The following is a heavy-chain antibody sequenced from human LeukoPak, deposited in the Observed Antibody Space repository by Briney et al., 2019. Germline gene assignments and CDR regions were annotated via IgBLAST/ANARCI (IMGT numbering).Heavy chain of an antibody. CDR1: GFTFSNYA. J-gene: IGHJ4*02. CDR3: AKVQAASSGWYFDY. CDR2: ISGSGGGT. D-gene: IGHD6-19*01. V-gene: IGHV3-23*01. Sequence: PGGSLRLSCAASGFTFSNYAITWVRQAPGKGLEWVSAISGSGGGTKYADSVKGRFTISRDNSKNTLYLQTNSLRAEDTAVYYCAKVQAASSGWYFDYWGQGTVVTVSS.